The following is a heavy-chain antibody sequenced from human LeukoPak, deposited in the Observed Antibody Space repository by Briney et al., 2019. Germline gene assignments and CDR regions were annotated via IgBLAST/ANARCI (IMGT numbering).Heavy chain of an antibody. J-gene: IGHJ5*02. CDR1: GFSFKIYW. CDR3: ARGSRCTNGVCYDNNWFDP. D-gene: IGHD2-8*01. CDR2: IKQDGSEK. V-gene: IGHV3-7*01. Sequence: GGSLRLSCAASGFSFKIYWMSWVRQAPGKGLEWVANIKQDGSEKYYVDSVKGRFTISRDNAKNSLYLQVNSLRAEDTAVYYCARGSRCTNGVCYDNNWFDPWGQGTLVTVSS.